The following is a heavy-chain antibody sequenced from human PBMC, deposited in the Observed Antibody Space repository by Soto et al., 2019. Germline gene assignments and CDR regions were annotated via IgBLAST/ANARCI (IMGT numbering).Heavy chain of an antibody. CDR3: ARQARGDYDSSGYSNFDY. CDR1: GYSFTSYW. D-gene: IGHD3-22*01. J-gene: IGHJ4*02. CDR2: IDPSDSYT. Sequence: PGESLKISCNGSGYSFTSYWISWVRQMPGKGLEWMGRIDPSDSYTNYSPSFQGHVTISADKSISTAYLQWSSLKASDTAMYYCARQARGDYDSSGYSNFDYWGQGTLVTVSS. V-gene: IGHV5-10-1*01.